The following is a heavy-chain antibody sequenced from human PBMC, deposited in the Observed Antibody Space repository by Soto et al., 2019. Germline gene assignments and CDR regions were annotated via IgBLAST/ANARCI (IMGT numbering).Heavy chain of an antibody. Sequence: EVQMVQSGGDMVNPGGSLRLSCVTSGFMFSSAWMSWVRQAPGKGLEWVARIKSKGDGGARDYAAPVKGRFTISRDDSKNTVYLQMNSLRAEDTAVYYCVEGWNDFWGQGTLVTVSS. CDR1: GFMFSSAW. J-gene: IGHJ4*02. CDR3: VEGWNDF. V-gene: IGHV3-15*01. CDR2: IKSKGDGGAR. D-gene: IGHD1-1*01.